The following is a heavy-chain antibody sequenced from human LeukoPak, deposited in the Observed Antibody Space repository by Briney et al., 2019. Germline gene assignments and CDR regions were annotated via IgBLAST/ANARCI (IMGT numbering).Heavy chain of an antibody. D-gene: IGHD3-9*01. Sequence: GGSVRLSCAGSGFTFSNYAMSWVRQAPGKGLEWVSAVSGRDTSTYYTDSVKGRFTISRDNSKNTLYLQMNSLSAEDTAIYYCAKWGDYDVLTGYYDSDYWGQGTLVTVSS. CDR3: AKWGDYDVLTGYYDSDY. V-gene: IGHV3-23*01. CDR1: GFTFSNYA. J-gene: IGHJ4*02. CDR2: VSGRDTST.